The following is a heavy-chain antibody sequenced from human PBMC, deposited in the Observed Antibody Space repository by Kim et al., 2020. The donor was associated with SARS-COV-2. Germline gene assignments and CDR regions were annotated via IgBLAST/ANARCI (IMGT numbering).Heavy chain of an antibody. CDR2: INPNTGGT. D-gene: IGHD3-16*01. V-gene: IGHV1-2*06. CDR3: AKTGYDTGDIWFDP. CDR1: GYTFTGYY. J-gene: IGHJ5*02. Sequence: ASVKVSCKASGYTFTGYYIQWVRQAPGQGLEWMGRINPNTGGTNYAQKFRTRVTMTWDTSMSTAYMDLSSLRSDDTAVYYCAKTGYDTGDIWFDPWGQGT.